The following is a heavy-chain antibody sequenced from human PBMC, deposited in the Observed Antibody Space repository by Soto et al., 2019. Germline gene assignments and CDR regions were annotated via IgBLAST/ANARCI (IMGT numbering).Heavy chain of an antibody. CDR1: GFTFSSYA. D-gene: IGHD2-8*01. CDR3: AKDHGLSDGHPDY. Sequence: GGSLRLSCAASGFTFSSYAMSWVRQAPGKGLEWVSAISGSGGSTYYADSVKGRFTISRDNSKNTLYLQMNSLRAEDTAIYYCAKDHGLSDGHPDYWGQGTLVTVSS. CDR2: ISGSGGST. V-gene: IGHV3-23*01. J-gene: IGHJ4*02.